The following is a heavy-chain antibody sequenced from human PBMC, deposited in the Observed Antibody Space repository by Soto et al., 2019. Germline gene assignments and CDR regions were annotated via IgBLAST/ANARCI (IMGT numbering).Heavy chain of an antibody. CDR3: ARHFDGGGYFDY. CDR1: GGSISSSSYY. J-gene: IGHJ4*02. CDR2: IYYSGST. V-gene: IGHV4-39*01. D-gene: IGHD3-9*01. Sequence: SSETLSLTCTVSGGSISSSSYYWGWIRQPPGKGLEWIGSIYYSGSTYYNPSLKSRVTISVDTSKNQFSLKLSSVTAADTAVYYCARHFDGGGYFDYWGQGTLVTVSS.